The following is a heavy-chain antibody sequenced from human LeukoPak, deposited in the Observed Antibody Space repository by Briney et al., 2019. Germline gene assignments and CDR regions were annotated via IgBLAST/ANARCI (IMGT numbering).Heavy chain of an antibody. CDR3: ARDVNIGFDY. D-gene: IGHD3-16*02. CDR1: GFTFSNYW. Sequence: GGSLRLSCAASGFTFSNYWMTWVRQAPGKGLEWVANIKQDGREKYYVDSVKGRFTISRDNAKNSLYLQMNSLRAEDTAVYYCARDVNIGFDYWGQGTLVTVSS. CDR2: IKQDGREK. J-gene: IGHJ4*02. V-gene: IGHV3-7*01.